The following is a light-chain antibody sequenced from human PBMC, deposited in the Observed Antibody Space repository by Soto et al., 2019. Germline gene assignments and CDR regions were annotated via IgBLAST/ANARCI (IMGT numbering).Light chain of an antibody. CDR2: EVS. Sequence: QSVLTQPASVSGSPGQSITISCTGTNSDVGGYNYVSWYQQQAGKAPKLIIHEVSNRPSGVSNRFSGSKSGNTASLTISGLQAEDEADYYCDSYTSSRAYVFGIGTKVTVL. V-gene: IGLV2-14*01. J-gene: IGLJ1*01. CDR3: DSYTSSRAYV. CDR1: NSDVGGYNY.